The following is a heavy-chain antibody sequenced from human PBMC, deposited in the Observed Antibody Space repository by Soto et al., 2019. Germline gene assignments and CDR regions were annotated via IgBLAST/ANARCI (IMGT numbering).Heavy chain of an antibody. Sequence: PSDTLSITCAVFGGSFNGYYWSWIRQPPGKGLEWIGEINHSGSTNYNPSLKSRVTISVDTSKNQFSLKLSSVTAADTAVYYCARGPPITIFGVVIQGYYYYGMDVWGQGTTVTVSS. D-gene: IGHD3-3*01. CDR1: GGSFNGYY. J-gene: IGHJ6*02. CDR3: ARGPPITIFGVVIQGYYYYGMDV. V-gene: IGHV4-34*01. CDR2: INHSGST.